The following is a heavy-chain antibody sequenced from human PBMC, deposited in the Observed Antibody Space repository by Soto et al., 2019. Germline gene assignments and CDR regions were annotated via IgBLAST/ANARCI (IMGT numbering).Heavy chain of an antibody. D-gene: IGHD6-6*01. CDR1: GYTFTSYG. Sequence: SVKVSCKASGYTFTSYGISWVRQAPGQGLEWMGWIIPIFGTANYAQKFQGRVTITADESTSTAYMELSSLRSEDTAVYYCARLGLVAARDYYYGMDVWGQGTTVTVSS. CDR2: IIPIFGTA. CDR3: ARLGLVAARDYYYGMDV. J-gene: IGHJ6*02. V-gene: IGHV1-69*13.